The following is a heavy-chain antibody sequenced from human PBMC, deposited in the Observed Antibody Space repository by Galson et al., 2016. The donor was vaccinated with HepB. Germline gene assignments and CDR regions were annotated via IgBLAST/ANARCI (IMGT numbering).Heavy chain of an antibody. D-gene: IGHD2-8*01. V-gene: IGHV2-70*13. CDR1: GFSLSTSGLS. CDR2: VDWDDDK. CDR3: ARSATNEDGARYLAY. J-gene: IGHJ4*02. Sequence: PALVKPTQTLTLTCTFSGFSLSTSGLSVSWIRQPPGKALEWLTLVDWDDDKYYSTSLLTRLTISKDTSKNQVVLTMTNMDPADTGTYYCARSATNEDGARYLAYWGQGTLATVSS.